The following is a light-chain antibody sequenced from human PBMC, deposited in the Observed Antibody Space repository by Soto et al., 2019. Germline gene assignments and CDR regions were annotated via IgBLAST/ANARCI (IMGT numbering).Light chain of an antibody. CDR1: QSISTY. CDR2: AAS. Sequence: DIQMTQSPSSLSASVGDRVAITCRASQSISTYLNWYQQKPGKAPKLLIYAASSLQSGVPSRLSGSGSGTEFTLTISSLQPEDFATYYCQQNYITLRTFGQGTKVDIK. V-gene: IGKV1-39*01. J-gene: IGKJ1*01. CDR3: QQNYITLRT.